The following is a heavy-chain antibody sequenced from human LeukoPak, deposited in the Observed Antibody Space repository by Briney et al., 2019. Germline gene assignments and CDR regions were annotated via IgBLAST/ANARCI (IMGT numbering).Heavy chain of an antibody. J-gene: IGHJ4*02. Sequence: PRGSLRPSCVPSGFTFSSYSMNWVRQAPGKGLEWVSYISRGRPTIHYADSVKGRFTISRDNAKNSLYLQMNSLRDEDTAVYYCVRDPEALDYWGQGTLVTVSS. CDR3: VRDPEALDY. CDR1: GFTFSSYS. V-gene: IGHV3-48*02. CDR2: ISRGRPTI.